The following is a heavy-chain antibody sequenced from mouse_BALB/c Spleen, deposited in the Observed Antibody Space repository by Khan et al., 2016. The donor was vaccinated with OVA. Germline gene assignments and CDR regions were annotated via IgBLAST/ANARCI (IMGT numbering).Heavy chain of an antibody. J-gene: IGHJ4*01. CDR1: GYSITSGYY. CDR2: ISYDGSN. V-gene: IGHV3-6*02. Sequence: VQLKKSGPGLVKPSQSLSLTCSVTGYSITSGYYWNWIRQFPGNKLEWMGYISYDGSNNYNPSLKNRISITRDTSKNQFFLKLNYLTTEDTATYYCALDYGSSYAMDYGGQGTAVTVSS. CDR3: ALDYGSSYAMDY. D-gene: IGHD1-1*01.